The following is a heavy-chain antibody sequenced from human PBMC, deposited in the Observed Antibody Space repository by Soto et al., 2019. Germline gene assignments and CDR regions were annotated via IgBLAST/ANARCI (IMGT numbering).Heavy chain of an antibody. D-gene: IGHD4-17*01. CDR2: IYYSGST. V-gene: IGHV4-59*01. CDR3: ARASTTVTALDY. CDR1: GGSISSYY. J-gene: IGHJ4*02. Sequence: SETLSLTCTVSGGSISSYYWSWIRQPPGKGLEWIGYIYYSGSTNYNPSLKSRVTISVDTSKNQFSLKLSSVTAADTAVYYCARASTTVTALDYWGQGTLVTVSS.